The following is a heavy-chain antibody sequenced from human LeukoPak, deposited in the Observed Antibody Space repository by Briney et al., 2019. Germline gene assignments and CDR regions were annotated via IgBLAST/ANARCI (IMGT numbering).Heavy chain of an antibody. J-gene: IGHJ4*02. CDR3: ARSHSEWLPLDF. Sequence: GGSLRLSCAASGFTFRSYWMHWVRQASGKGLVWVSRIKSDGSSTSYADSVKGRFTISRDNAKNTLYLQMNSLRAEDTAVYYCARSHSEWLPLDFWGQGTLVTVSS. V-gene: IGHV3-74*01. D-gene: IGHD3-3*01. CDR1: GFTFRSYW. CDR2: IKSDGSST.